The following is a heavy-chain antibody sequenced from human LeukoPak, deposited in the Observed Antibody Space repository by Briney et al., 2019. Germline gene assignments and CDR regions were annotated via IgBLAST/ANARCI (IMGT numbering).Heavy chain of an antibody. CDR2: IFGSGGTT. V-gene: IGHV3-23*01. Sequence: GGSLRLSCAASGFTFSSYAMSWVRQGPGKELEWVSGIFGSGGTTYYADSVKGRFTISRDNSKNTVYLQMNSLRAEDTAVYYCAHNKSGSYKFDYWGQGTLVTVSS. D-gene: IGHD1-26*01. CDR1: GFTFSSYA. J-gene: IGHJ4*02. CDR3: AHNKSGSYKFDY.